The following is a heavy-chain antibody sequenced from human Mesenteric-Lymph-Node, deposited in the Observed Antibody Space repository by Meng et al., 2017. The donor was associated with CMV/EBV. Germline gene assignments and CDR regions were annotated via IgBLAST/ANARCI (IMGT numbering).Heavy chain of an antibody. D-gene: IGHD3-3*01. J-gene: IGHJ4*02. V-gene: IGHV4-59*12. Sequence: GSLRLSCAASGFTFSDYYMSWIRQPPGKGLEWIGYIYYSGSTNYNPSLKSRVTISVDTSKNQFSLKLSSVTAADTAVYFCASAYDFWSGYLDYWGQGTLVTVSS. CDR2: IYYSGST. CDR3: ASAYDFWSGYLDY. CDR1: GFTFSDYY.